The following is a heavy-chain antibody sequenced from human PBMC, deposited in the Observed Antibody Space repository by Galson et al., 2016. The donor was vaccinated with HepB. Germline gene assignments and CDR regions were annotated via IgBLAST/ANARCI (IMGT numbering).Heavy chain of an antibody. CDR2: SYGDGRT. D-gene: IGHD1-26*01. CDR3: AKGWHQWYLGSYLGYYYGLDV. Sequence: SLRLSCAAYGLPVSNDYMSWVRQAPGEGLKWVSVSYGDGRTYYAESVKGRFTITRDNSKNTLYLQLNSLRAKDTAVYYFAKGWHQWYLGSYLGYYYGLDVWGQGTTVIVSS. J-gene: IGHJ6*02. V-gene: IGHV3-53*01. CDR1: GLPVSNDY.